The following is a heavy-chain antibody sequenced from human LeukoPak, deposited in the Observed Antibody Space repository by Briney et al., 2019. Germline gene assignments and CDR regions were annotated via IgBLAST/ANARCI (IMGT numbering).Heavy chain of an antibody. CDR1: GDSVSSNSAT. Sequence: SQTLSLTCAISGDSVSSNSATWTWIRQSPSRGLEWLGRTYYRSKWYNDYAVSVKSRITINPDTSKNQLSLQLNSVTPEDTAVYYCARGSGTGYSYGYVLDYWGQGTLVTVSS. CDR2: TYYRSKWYN. V-gene: IGHV6-1*01. D-gene: IGHD5-18*01. J-gene: IGHJ4*02. CDR3: ARGSGTGYSYGYVLDY.